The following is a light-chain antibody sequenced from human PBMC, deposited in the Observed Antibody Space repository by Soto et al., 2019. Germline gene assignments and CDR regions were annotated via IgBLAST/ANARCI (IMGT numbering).Light chain of an antibody. CDR2: EGS. J-gene: IGLJ1*01. Sequence: QSVLTQPPSVSGAPGQRVTISCTGTSSDVGSYSLVSWYQQHPGKAPKLMIYEGSKRPSGVSNRFSGSRSGNTASLTISGLQAEDEADYYCCSYAGSDVFGTGTKVTVL. CDR3: CSYAGSDV. CDR1: SSDVGSYSL. V-gene: IGLV2-23*01.